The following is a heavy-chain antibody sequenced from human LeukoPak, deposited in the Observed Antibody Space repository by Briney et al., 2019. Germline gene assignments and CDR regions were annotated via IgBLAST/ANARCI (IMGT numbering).Heavy chain of an antibody. V-gene: IGHV3-33*01. CDR3: ARGGPSDY. J-gene: IGHJ4*02. CDR2: IWYNGSNK. Sequence: QPGGSLRLSCAASGFTFSSYGMHWVRQAPGKGLEWVAVIWYNGSNKYYADSVKSRFTISRDNSKNTLYLQMNSLRAEDTAVYYCARGGPSDYWGQGTLVTVSS. CDR1: GFTFSSYG.